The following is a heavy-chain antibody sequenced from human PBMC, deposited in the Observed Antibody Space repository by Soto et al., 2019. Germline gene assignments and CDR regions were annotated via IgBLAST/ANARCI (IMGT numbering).Heavy chain of an antibody. V-gene: IGHV4-34*01. CDR3: ARKKARIAAACWFDP. CDR2: INHSGST. J-gene: IGHJ5*02. Sequence: SETLSLTCAVYGGSFSGYYWSWIRQPPGKGLEWIGEINHSGSTNYNPSLKSRVTISVDTSKNQFSLKLSSVTAADTAVYYCARKKARIAAACWFDPWGQGTLVTVSS. CDR1: GGSFSGYY. D-gene: IGHD6-13*01.